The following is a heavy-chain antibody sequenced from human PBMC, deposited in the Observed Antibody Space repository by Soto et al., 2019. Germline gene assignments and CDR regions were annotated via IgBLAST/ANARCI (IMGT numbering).Heavy chain of an antibody. CDR2: IRNKANSYTT. V-gene: IGHV3-72*01. D-gene: IGHD3-10*01. CDR3: TRDEFRFGELLPPHDAFDI. CDR1: GFAFSDHY. Sequence: GGSLRLSCAASGFAFSDHYMDWVRQAPGKGLEWVGRIRNKANSYTTEYAASVKGRFTISRDDSKNSLYLQMNSLKIEDTAVYYCTRDEFRFGELLPPHDAFDIWGQGTMVTVSS. J-gene: IGHJ3*02.